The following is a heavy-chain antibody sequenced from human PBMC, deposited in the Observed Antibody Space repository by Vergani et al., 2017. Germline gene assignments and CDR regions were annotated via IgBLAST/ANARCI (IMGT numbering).Heavy chain of an antibody. V-gene: IGHV4-34*01. J-gene: IGHJ6*03. CDR2: IDQTGRP. D-gene: IGHD4-11*01. Sequence: QVQLQQWGGGLLKPSETLSLTCVVNGGSFTSYHWTWIRQSPGEGLEWVGDIDQTGRPLYNPSLKSRLTMSVDKSLNQFSLTLNSVTATDTAIYFCARVNTETNGHLYYYYYMDVWGQGTAVTVS. CDR3: ARVNTETNGHLYYYYYMDV. CDR1: GGSFTSYH.